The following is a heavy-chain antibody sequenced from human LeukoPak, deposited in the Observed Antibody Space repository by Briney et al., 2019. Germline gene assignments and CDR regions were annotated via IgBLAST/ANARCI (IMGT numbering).Heavy chain of an antibody. Sequence: GGSLRLSCAASGFIVSSNYMSWVRQAPGKGLEWVSYISSSSSTIYYADSVKGRFTISRDNAKNSLYLQMNSLRAEDTAVYYCARGLEDSHFDYWGQGTLVTVSS. CDR2: ISSSSSTI. D-gene: IGHD2-15*01. CDR1: GFIVSSNY. V-gene: IGHV3-48*01. CDR3: ARGLEDSHFDY. J-gene: IGHJ4*02.